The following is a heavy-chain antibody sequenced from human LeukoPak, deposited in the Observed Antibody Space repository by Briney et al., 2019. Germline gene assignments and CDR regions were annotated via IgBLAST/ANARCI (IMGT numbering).Heavy chain of an antibody. CDR1: GFTFSSYE. V-gene: IGHV3-48*03. J-gene: IGHJ5*02. CDR2: ISSSGSTI. D-gene: IGHD5-18*01. CDR3: ARAISVDTAMWFDP. Sequence: PGGSLRLSCAASGFTFSSYEMNWVRQAPGKGLEWVSYISSSGSTIYYADSVKGRFTISRDNAKNSLYLQMNSLRAEDTAVYYCARAISVDTAMWFDPWGQGTLVTVSS.